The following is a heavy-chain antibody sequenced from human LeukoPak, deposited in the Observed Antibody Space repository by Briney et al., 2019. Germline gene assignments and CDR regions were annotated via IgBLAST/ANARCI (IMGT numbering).Heavy chain of an antibody. D-gene: IGHD4-17*01. J-gene: IGHJ6*02. CDR3: AKERWGYGEHYGMDV. CDR2: ISYDGSNK. Sequence: GGSLRLSCAASGFTFSSYGMPWVRQAPGKGLEWVAVISYDGSNKYYADSVKGRFTISRDNSKNTLYLQMNSLRAEDTAVYYCAKERWGYGEHYGMDVWGQGTTVTVSS. CDR1: GFTFSSYG. V-gene: IGHV3-30*18.